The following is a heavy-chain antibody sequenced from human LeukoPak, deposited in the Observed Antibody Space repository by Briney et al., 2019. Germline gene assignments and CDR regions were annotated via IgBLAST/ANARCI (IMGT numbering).Heavy chain of an antibody. J-gene: IGHJ6*04. V-gene: IGHV3-23*01. CDR3: AKAVYYSSTSCYGYYYGMDV. CDR1: GFTFSSYA. D-gene: IGHD2-2*01. Sequence: GGSLRLSCAASGFTFSSYAMSWVRQAPGKGLEWVSAISGSGGSTYYADSVKGRFTISRDNSKNTLYLQMNSLRAEDTAVYYCAKAVYYSSTSCYGYYYGMDVWGKGTTVTVSS. CDR2: ISGSGGST.